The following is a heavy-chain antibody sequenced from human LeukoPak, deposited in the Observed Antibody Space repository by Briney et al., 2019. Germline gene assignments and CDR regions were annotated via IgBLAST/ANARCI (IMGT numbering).Heavy chain of an antibody. CDR1: GGSFSGYY. D-gene: IGHD3-10*01. V-gene: IGHV4-34*01. CDR3: ARRAYYYGSGSYYNVGDY. CDR2: INHSGST. Sequence: NASETLSLTCAVYGGSFSGYYWSWIRQPPGKGLEWIGEINHSGSTNYNPSLKGRVTISVDTSKNQFSLKLSSVTAADTAVYYCARRAYYYGSGSYYNVGDYWGQGTLVTVSS. J-gene: IGHJ4*02.